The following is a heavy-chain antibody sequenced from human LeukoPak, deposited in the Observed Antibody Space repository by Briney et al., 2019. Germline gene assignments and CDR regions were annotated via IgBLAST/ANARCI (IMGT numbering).Heavy chain of an antibody. Sequence: ASVKVSCKASGYTFTGYYMHWVRQAPGQGLEWMGWINPNSGGTNYAQKFQGRVTMTRDTSISTAYMELSRLRSDDTAVYYCARGKSRRPRNYYYYYMDVWGKGTTVTVSS. J-gene: IGHJ6*03. CDR2: INPNSGGT. D-gene: IGHD1-1*01. CDR1: GYTFTGYY. CDR3: ARGKSRRPRNYYYYYMDV. V-gene: IGHV1-2*02.